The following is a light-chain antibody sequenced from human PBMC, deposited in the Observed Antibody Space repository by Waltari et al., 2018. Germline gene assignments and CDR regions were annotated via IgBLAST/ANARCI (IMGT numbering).Light chain of an antibody. CDR1: QDISSF. CDR2: AAS. Sequence: DIQLTQSPSFLSASVGDRVTITCRASQDISSFLAWYQQNPGGAPKLLIYAASALQSGIPSRLTGSGSGTEFTLTISSLQPEDFATYYCQQFTTYPITFGPGTNVDV. V-gene: IGKV1-9*01. CDR3: QQFTTYPIT. J-gene: IGKJ3*01.